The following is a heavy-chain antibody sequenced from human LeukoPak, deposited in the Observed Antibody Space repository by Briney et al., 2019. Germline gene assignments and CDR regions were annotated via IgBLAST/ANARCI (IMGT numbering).Heavy chain of an antibody. Sequence: SETLSLTCTVSGGSISSYYWSWIRQPPGKGLEWIGYIYYSGSTNYNPSLKSRVTISVDTSKNQFSLKLSSVTAADTAVYYCARDPHYDSSGYPYWYFDLWGRGTLVTVSS. CDR3: ARDPHYDSSGYPYWYFDL. CDR2: IYYSGST. V-gene: IGHV4-59*01. J-gene: IGHJ2*01. CDR1: GGSISSYY. D-gene: IGHD3-22*01.